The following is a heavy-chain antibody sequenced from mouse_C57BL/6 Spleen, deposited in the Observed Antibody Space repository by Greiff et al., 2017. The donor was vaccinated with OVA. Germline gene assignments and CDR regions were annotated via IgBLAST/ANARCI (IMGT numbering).Heavy chain of an antibody. J-gene: IGHJ3*01. Sequence: EVKLVESGEGLVKPGGSLKLSCAASGFTFSSYAMSWVRQTPEKRLEWVAYISSGGDYIYYADTVKGRFTISRDNARNTLYLQMSSLKSEDTAMYYCTRDGDYGSSPAWFAYWGQGTLVTVSA. CDR2: ISSGGDYI. D-gene: IGHD1-1*01. CDR1: GFTFSSYA. V-gene: IGHV5-9-1*02. CDR3: TRDGDYGSSPAWFAY.